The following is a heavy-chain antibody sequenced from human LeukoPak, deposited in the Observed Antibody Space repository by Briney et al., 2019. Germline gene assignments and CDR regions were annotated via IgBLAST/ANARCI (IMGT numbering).Heavy chain of an antibody. D-gene: IGHD6-19*01. CDR2: VSYDGSKK. CDR1: GFTFSSYG. J-gene: IGHJ4*02. CDR3: AKWRSSGWSFDY. V-gene: IGHV3-30*18. Sequence: GGSLRLSCAASGFTFSSYGMHWVRQAPGKGLEWLAFVSYDGSKKYYSDSVKGRFTIPRDNSKNTLYLQMNSLRAEDTAVYYCAKWRSSGWSFDYWGQGTLVTVSS.